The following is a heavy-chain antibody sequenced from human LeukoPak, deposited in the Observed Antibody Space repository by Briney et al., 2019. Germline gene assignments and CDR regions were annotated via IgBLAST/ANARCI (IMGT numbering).Heavy chain of an antibody. D-gene: IGHD3-22*01. CDR2: IIPIFGTA. Sequence: ASVKVSCKASGYTFTSYGISWVRQAPGQGLEWMGRIIPIFGTANYAQKFQGRVTITTDESTSTAYMELSSLRSEDTAVYYCARACYYDSSGYPAFDIWGQGTMVTVSS. CDR1: GYTFTSYG. V-gene: IGHV1-69*05. J-gene: IGHJ3*02. CDR3: ARACYYDSSGYPAFDI.